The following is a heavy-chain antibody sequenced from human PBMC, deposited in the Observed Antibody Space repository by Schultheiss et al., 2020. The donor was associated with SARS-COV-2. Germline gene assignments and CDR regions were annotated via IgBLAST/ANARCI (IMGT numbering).Heavy chain of an antibody. CDR1: GGSFSGYY. J-gene: IGHJ2*01. Sequence: SETLSLTCTVYGGSFSGYYWSWIRQPPGKGLEWIGEINHSGSTNYNPSLKSRVTISVDTSKNQFSLKLSSVTAADTAVYYCARSTERITIFGVVIRSYWYFDLWGRGTLVTVSS. CDR3: ARSTERITIFGVVIRSYWYFDL. V-gene: IGHV4-34*01. D-gene: IGHD3-3*01. CDR2: INHSGST.